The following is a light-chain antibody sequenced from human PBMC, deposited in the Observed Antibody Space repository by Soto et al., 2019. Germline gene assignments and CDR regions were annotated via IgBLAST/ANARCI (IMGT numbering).Light chain of an antibody. Sequence: EIVMTQSPAILSVSLGERATLSCRASQNIISDLAWYQQKPGQAPRLLIYGASTRATGIPARFSGSGSGTEFTLTISSLQSEDFAIYYCKQYDDWPLTFGGGTKVEIK. CDR2: GAS. CDR3: KQYDDWPLT. J-gene: IGKJ4*01. CDR1: QNIISD. V-gene: IGKV3-15*01.